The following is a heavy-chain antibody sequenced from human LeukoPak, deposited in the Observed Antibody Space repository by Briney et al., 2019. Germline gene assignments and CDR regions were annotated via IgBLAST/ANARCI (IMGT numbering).Heavy chain of an antibody. CDR3: ASRTGHYYYYYMDV. CDR1: GGSFSGYY. Sequence: PSETPSLTCAVYGGSFSGYYWSWIRQPPGKGLEWIGEINHSGSTNYNPSLKSRVTISVDTSKNQFSLKLSSVTAADTAVYYCASRTGHYYYYYMDVWGKGTTVTVSS. J-gene: IGHJ6*03. V-gene: IGHV4-34*01. CDR2: INHSGST.